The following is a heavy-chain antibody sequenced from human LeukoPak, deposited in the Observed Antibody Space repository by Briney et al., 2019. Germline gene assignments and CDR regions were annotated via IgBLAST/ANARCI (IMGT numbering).Heavy chain of an antibody. J-gene: IGHJ4*02. CDR1: GGSISSGAYY. D-gene: IGHD5-24*01. CDR2: FYYSGST. V-gene: IGHV4-31*03. CDR3: ARDLGGGYLANDY. Sequence: TSETLSLTCTVSGGSISSGAYYWSWIRQHPGKGLEWIGYFYYSGSTYYNPSLKSRVTISVDTSKNQFSLDLSSVTAADTAVYYCARDLGGGYLANDYWGQGTLVTVSS.